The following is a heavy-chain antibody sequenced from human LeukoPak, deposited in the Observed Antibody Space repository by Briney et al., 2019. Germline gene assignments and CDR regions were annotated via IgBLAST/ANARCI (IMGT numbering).Heavy chain of an antibody. J-gene: IGHJ4*02. D-gene: IGHD3-22*01. CDR3: ARHGYYDSSGYYGFDY. V-gene: IGHV4-59*08. CDR1: GGSLSSYY. Sequence: SETLSLTCTVSGGSLSSYYWCWIRQPPGKRREWIGYSYYSGSTNYNPSLKRRVTISADTSKIQCSLKLSSVTAADTAVYYCARHGYYDSSGYYGFDYWGQGTLVTVSS. CDR2: SYYSGST.